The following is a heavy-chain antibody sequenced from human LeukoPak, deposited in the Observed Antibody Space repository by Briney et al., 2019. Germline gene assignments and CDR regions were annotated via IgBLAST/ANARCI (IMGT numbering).Heavy chain of an antibody. Sequence: PGGSLRLSCAASAFTFSDYSMNWVRQAPGKGLEWISYIDTSSSTMYYADSVMGRSTISRDNAKESLYLQMSSLRDEDTAVYYCAREDDSWGPNNLDLWGQGTMVTVSS. J-gene: IGHJ3*01. D-gene: IGHD7-27*01. CDR3: AREDDSWGPNNLDL. V-gene: IGHV3-48*02. CDR1: AFTFSDYS. CDR2: IDTSSSTM.